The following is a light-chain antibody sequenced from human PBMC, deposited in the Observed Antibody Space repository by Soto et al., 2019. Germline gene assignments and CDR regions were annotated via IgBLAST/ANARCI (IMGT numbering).Light chain of an antibody. V-gene: IGKV4-1*01. CDR3: QQYYSIPIT. Sequence: DIVMTQSPDSLAVSLGERATINCKSSQSVLYSSNNKNYLAWYQQKPGQPPKLLIYWASTRESGVPDRFSGSGSGTDFTLTIISLQAEDVAVYYCQQYYSIPITFGQGTRLEIK. CDR2: WAS. J-gene: IGKJ5*01. CDR1: QSVLYSSNNKNY.